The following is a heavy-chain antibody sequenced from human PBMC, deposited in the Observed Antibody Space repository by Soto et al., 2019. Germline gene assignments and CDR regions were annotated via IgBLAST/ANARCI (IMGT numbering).Heavy chain of an antibody. CDR2: ISSNGGST. V-gene: IGHV3-64D*06. CDR1: GFTFSTYA. Sequence: GGSLRLSCLASGFTFSTYAMHWVRQAPGKGLESVSAISSNGGSTYSADSVKGRFTISRDNSKNTLFLQMSSLRAEDTAVYFCVKSSTYYYDSRGSYSDYWGQGTLVTVSS. J-gene: IGHJ4*02. D-gene: IGHD3-22*01. CDR3: VKSSTYYYDSRGSYSDY.